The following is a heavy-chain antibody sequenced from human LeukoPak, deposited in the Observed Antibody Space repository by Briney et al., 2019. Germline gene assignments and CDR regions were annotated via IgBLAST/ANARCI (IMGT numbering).Heavy chain of an antibody. CDR1: GFNFNKLA. D-gene: IGHD2-8*01. CDR2: LSRGGETP. CDR3: ARERRIRHCSDGVCMEGYYFDY. Sequence: GRSLTLSRSRSGFNFNKLAIHWVRPAPGKGLEWVSGLSRGGETPQYVDSVKGRLNISTDSSKKMVFMQMNSLKSEDAALYYCARERRIRHCSDGVCMEGYYFDYWGQGTPVTVSS. V-gene: IGHV3-23*01. J-gene: IGHJ4*02.